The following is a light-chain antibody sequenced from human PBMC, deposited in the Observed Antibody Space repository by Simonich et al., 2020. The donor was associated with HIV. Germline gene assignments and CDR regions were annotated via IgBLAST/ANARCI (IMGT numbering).Light chain of an antibody. CDR2: WAS. CDR3: QQYYSTPT. CDR1: RSVLYRSNNKNY. V-gene: IGKV4-1*01. J-gene: IGKJ2*01. Sequence: DIVMTQSPDSLAVSPGERATINCKSSRSVLYRSNNKNYLAWYQQKPGQPPKLLIYWASTRESGVPDRFSGSGSVTDFTLTISSLQAEDVAVYYCQQYYSTPTFGQGTKLEIK.